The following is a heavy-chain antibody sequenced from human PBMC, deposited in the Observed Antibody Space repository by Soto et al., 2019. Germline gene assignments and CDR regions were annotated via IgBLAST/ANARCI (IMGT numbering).Heavy chain of an antibody. D-gene: IGHD3-3*01. CDR2: IKSKTDGGTT. Sequence: NPGGSLRLSCAASGFTFSNAWMSWVRQAPGKGLEWVGRIKSKTDGGTTDYAAPVKGRFTISRDDSKNTLYLQMNSLKTEDTAVYYCTTGKGFEWFHHGNWFDPWGQGTLVTVSS. J-gene: IGHJ5*02. CDR1: GFTFSNAW. CDR3: TTGKGFEWFHHGNWFDP. V-gene: IGHV3-15*01.